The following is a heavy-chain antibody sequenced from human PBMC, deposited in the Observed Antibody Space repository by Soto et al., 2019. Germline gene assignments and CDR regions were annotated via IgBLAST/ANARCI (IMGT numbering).Heavy chain of an antibody. V-gene: IGHV4-39*01. CDR3: AGGSSSTWIDF. CDR1: GVSFSGYHYC. D-gene: IGHD6-13*01. CDR2: ICNGGGNT. Sequence: TSGTLSLSCAASGVSFSGYHYCWGCIAQAPGKGLEWVGSICNGGGNTYYNPSLKSRFTISVDTSKNQFYMRLNSVTATDTAVYFCAGGSSSTWIDFWGQGTLVTVSS. J-gene: IGHJ4*02.